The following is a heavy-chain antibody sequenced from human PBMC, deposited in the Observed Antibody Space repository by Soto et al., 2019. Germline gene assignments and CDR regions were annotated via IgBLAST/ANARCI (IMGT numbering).Heavy chain of an antibody. J-gene: IGHJ1*01. CDR2: IYYSGST. D-gene: IGHD1-26*01. CDR3: APQTGSTYVRFFQH. Sequence: QVQLQESGPGLVKPSQTLSLTCTVSGGSIGSGDYYWSWIRQPPGKGLEWIGYIYYSGSTYYNPSLKSRVTIAVDTSKKQFTLTMRSVTAEDTAVYYCAPQTGSTYVRFFQHWGQGTLVTVSS. CDR1: GGSIGSGDYY. V-gene: IGHV4-30-4*01.